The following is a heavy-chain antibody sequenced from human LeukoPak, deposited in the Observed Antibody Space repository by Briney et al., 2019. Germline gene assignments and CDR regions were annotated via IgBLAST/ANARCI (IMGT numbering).Heavy chain of an antibody. V-gene: IGHV1-18*01. Sequence: ASVKVSCKASGYTFTSYGISWVRQAPGQGLEWMGWISAYNGNTNYAQKLQGRVTMTTDTSTSTAHMELRSLRSDDTAVYYCARVRCSSTSCYSVYWFDPWGQGTLVTVSS. CDR1: GYTFTSYG. CDR2: ISAYNGNT. J-gene: IGHJ5*02. D-gene: IGHD2-2*02. CDR3: ARVRCSSTSCYSVYWFDP.